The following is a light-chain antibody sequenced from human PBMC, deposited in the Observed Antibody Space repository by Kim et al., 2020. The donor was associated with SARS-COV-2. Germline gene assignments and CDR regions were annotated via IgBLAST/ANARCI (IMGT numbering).Light chain of an antibody. CDR2: AAS. V-gene: IGKV1-27*01. J-gene: IGKJ3*01. CDR1: HGLTNT. CDR3: QKYSDALFT. Sequence: DVQMTQSPSSLSASVGDRVTITCRASHGLTNTLAWYQQKAGKAPKLLVYAASTLQSGVPSRFSGSGSGTDFTLTISSLQPEDVATYYCQKYSDALFTFGAGTKVDIK.